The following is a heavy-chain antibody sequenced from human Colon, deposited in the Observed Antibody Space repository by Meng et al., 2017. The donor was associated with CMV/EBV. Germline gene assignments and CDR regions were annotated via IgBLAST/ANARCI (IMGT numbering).Heavy chain of an antibody. J-gene: IGHJ4*02. Sequence: QVQLQASGPGRVKPSATLSLTCTVSGGSIGSYYWNWMRQPDGKGLEWIGRIHTTDSTNYNPSLKSRVTITVDTSKNQFSLKLTSVTAADTAVYYCARDTGTTGTGSLFDYWGQGILVTVSS. D-gene: IGHD1-1*01. V-gene: IGHV4-4*07. CDR3: ARDTGTTGTGSLFDY. CDR1: GGSIGSYY. CDR2: IHTTDST.